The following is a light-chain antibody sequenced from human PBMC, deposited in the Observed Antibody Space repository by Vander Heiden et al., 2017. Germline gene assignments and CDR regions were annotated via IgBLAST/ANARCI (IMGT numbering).Light chain of an antibody. Sequence: DIQMTPSPSSLSASVGDRVTITCRASQSISSYLNWYQQKPGKAPKLLIYAASSLQSGVPSRFSGSGSGTDFTLTISSRQPEDFATYYCQQSNSTPRYTFGQGTKLEIK. J-gene: IGKJ2*01. V-gene: IGKV1-39*01. CDR1: QSISSY. CDR2: AAS. CDR3: QQSNSTPRYT.